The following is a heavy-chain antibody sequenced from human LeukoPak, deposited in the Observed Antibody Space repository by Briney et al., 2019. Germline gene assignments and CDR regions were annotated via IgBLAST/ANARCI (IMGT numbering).Heavy chain of an antibody. V-gene: IGHV1-69*13. Sequence: GASLKLSCKASGYSFTALYIHWVRQAPGQGLEWMGGIIPIFGTANYAQKFQGRVTITAEESTSTAYMELSSLRSEDTAVYYCAREPRSGYCSSTSCPLEYFQHWGQGTLVTVSS. CDR1: GYSFTALY. D-gene: IGHD2-2*01. J-gene: IGHJ1*01. CDR2: IIPIFGTA. CDR3: AREPRSGYCSSTSCPLEYFQH.